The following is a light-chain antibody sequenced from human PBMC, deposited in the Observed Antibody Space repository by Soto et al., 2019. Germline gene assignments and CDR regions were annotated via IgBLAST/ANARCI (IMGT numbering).Light chain of an antibody. CDR1: QSVLYSSNNKNY. J-gene: IGKJ4*01. CDR3: QQYYTTPLT. Sequence: DIVLTQSPDSLAVSLGERSTINCQSSQSVLYSSNNKNYLAWYQQKPGQPPKLLIYWASTRESGVPDRFSGSGSGTDFTLTVSSLQAEDVAVYYCQQYYTTPLTLGGGTKVDI. V-gene: IGKV4-1*01. CDR2: WAS.